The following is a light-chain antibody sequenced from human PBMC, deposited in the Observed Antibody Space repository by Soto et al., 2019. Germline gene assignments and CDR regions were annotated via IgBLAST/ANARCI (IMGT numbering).Light chain of an antibody. CDR3: QHYNSYSEA. CDR1: QNIDIF. CDR2: KAS. Sequence: DIQMTQSPSSLSASVGDRVTITCRASQNIDIFLNWYQQKPGKAPKLLIYKASTLKSGVPSRFSGSGSGTEFTLTISSLQPDDFATYYCQHYNSYSEAFGQGTKVELK. V-gene: IGKV1-5*03. J-gene: IGKJ1*01.